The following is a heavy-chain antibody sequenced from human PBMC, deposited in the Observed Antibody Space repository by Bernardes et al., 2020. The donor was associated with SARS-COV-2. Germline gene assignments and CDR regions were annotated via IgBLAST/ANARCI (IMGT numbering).Heavy chain of an antibody. V-gene: IGHV3-66*02. Sequence: GGSLRLSCAASGFTVSSNYMSWVRQAPGKGLEWVSVIYSGGSTYYADSVKGRFTISRDNSKNTLYLQMNSLRAEDTAVYYCARERVGIAVAGAGDYYYYYGMDVWGQGTTVTVSS. J-gene: IGHJ6*02. CDR3: ARERVGIAVAGAGDYYYYYGMDV. CDR2: IYSGGST. D-gene: IGHD6-19*01. CDR1: GFTVSSNY.